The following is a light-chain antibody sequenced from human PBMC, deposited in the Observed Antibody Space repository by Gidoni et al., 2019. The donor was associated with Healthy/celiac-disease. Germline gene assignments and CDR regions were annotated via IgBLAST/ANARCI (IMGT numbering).Light chain of an antibody. CDR1: LFVLYSSNNKNY. CDR3: QQYYSTPYT. V-gene: IGKV4-1*01. J-gene: IGKJ2*01. Sequence: DIVMTQSPDSLAESLGARVTINCKSSLFVLYSSNNKNYLAWYQHKPGQPPKLLIYWASTRESGVPDRFSGSGSGTDFPLTIISLQADDVTVYYGQQYYSTPYTFGQGTKLEIK. CDR2: WAS.